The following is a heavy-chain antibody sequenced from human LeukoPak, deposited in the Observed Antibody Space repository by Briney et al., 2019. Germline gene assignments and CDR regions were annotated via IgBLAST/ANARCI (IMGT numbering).Heavy chain of an antibody. CDR2: IYYSGST. J-gene: IGHJ4*02. CDR1: GGSISSYY. CDR3: ARVITIFGVVILMYFDY. V-gene: IGHV4-59*08. D-gene: IGHD3-3*01. Sequence: SETLSLTCTVSGGSISSYYWSWIRQPPGKGLEWIGYIYYSGSTNYNPSLKSRVTISVDTSKNQFSLKLSSVTAADTAVYYCARVITIFGVVILMYFDYWGQGTLVTVSS.